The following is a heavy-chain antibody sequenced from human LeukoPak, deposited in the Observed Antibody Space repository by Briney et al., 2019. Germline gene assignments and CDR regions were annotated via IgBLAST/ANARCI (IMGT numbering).Heavy chain of an antibody. D-gene: IGHD3-10*01. Sequence: GASVKVSCKASGYTFTGYYMHWVRQAPGQGLVWMGWINPNSGGTKFAQRFQGRVTMTRDTSISTAYMELSSLRSDDTAVYYCARDPYGSGSYSVGDYWGQGTLVTVSS. J-gene: IGHJ4*02. CDR2: INPNSGGT. V-gene: IGHV1-2*02. CDR3: ARDPYGSGSYSVGDY. CDR1: GYTFTGYY.